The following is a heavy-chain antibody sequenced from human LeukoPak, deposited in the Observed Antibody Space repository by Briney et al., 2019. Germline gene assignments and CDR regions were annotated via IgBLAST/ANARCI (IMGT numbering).Heavy chain of an antibody. CDR2: ISGSGGST. CDR1: GFTFSSYA. Sequence: PGGSLRLSCAASGFTFSSYAMSWVRQAPGKGLEWVSAISGSGGSTYYADSVKGRFTISRDNSKNTLYLQMNSLRAEDTAVYYCAKDHDDNPTADHYYYYYGMDVWGQGTTVTVSS. V-gene: IGHV3-23*01. CDR3: AKDHDDNPTADHYYYYYGMDV. D-gene: IGHD1-1*01. J-gene: IGHJ6*02.